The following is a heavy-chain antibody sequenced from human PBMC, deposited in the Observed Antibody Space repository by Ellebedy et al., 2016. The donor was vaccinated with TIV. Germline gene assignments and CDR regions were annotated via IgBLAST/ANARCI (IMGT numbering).Heavy chain of an antibody. CDR3: ASAKYYGSGTYAHYLDY. D-gene: IGHD3-10*01. Sequence: GESLKISCKGSGYSFTSYWISWVRQMPGKGLEWMGKIDPSDSYTNYSPSFQGHVTISTDKSINTAYLQWSSLKASDTAMYYCASAKYYGSGTYAHYLDYWGQGTLVTVSS. CDR2: IDPSDSYT. V-gene: IGHV5-10-1*01. CDR1: GYSFTSYW. J-gene: IGHJ4*02.